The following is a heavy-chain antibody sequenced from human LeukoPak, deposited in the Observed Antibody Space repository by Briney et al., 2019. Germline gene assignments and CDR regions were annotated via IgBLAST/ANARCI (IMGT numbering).Heavy chain of an antibody. CDR2: ISPYNGNT. Sequence: ASVRVSCKACGYTFANFGITWVRQAPGQGLEWMGWISPYNGNTNYAQNLQGRVTMTTDTSTSTAYMELRSLISDDTAVYYCARGGVVPATVSNWFDPWGQGTLVTVSS. V-gene: IGHV1-18*01. CDR3: ARGGVVPATVSNWFDP. CDR1: GYTFANFG. J-gene: IGHJ5*02. D-gene: IGHD2-2*01.